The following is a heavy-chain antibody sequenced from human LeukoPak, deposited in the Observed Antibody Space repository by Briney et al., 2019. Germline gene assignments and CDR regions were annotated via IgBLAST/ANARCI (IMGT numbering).Heavy chain of an antibody. CDR3: ARDGYSYGRDAFDI. J-gene: IGHJ3*02. V-gene: IGHV1-69*06. D-gene: IGHD5-18*01. CDR1: GGTFSSYA. Sequence: SVKVSCKASGGTFSSYAVSWVRQAPGQGLEWMGGIIPIFGTANYAQKFQGRVTITADKSTSTAYMELSSLRSEDTAVYYCARDGYSYGRDAFDIWGQGTMVTVSS. CDR2: IIPIFGTA.